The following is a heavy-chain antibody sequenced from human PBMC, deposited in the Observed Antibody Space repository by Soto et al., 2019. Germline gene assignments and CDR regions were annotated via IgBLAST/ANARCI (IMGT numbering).Heavy chain of an antibody. CDR1: GGGNLRDYR. D-gene: IGHD1-26*01. V-gene: IGHV1-69*01. CDR2: VIPKLGSA. J-gene: IGHJ4*02. Sequence: QVQLVQSGAEVKEPGSSVKVACKASGGGNLRDYRTTWVRRAPGQGLEWMGGVIPKLGSANDAQNFPGRVKVTADESTNTFYWDLLSMRSDDTDVYYCALGGDVYNVGAVHWCQGTTVTVSS. CDR3: ALGGDVYNVGAVH.